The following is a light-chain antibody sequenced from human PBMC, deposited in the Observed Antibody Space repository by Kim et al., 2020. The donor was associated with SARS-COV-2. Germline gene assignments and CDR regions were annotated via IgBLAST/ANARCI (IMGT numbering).Light chain of an antibody. CDR2: EVS. CDR3: TSYAAISNFV. V-gene: IGLV2-8*01. Sequence: QSVLTQPPSASGSPGQSVTISCSGTSSDVGGYNFVSWYQQHPGNAPKLMNYEVSKRPSGVPDRFSGSKSGNTASLSVSGLQAEDEADYYCTSYAAISNFVFGTGTKVTVL. J-gene: IGLJ1*01. CDR1: SSDVGGYNF.